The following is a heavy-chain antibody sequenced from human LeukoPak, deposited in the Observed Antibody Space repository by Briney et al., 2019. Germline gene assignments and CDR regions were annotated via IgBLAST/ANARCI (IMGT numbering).Heavy chain of an antibody. CDR1: GGSFSGYY. CDR3: ARALPEKGSSTGTPNWFDP. V-gene: IGHV4-34*01. D-gene: IGHD1-1*01. Sequence: PSETLSLTCAVYGGSFSGYYWSWIRQPPGKGLEWIGEINHSGSTNYNPSLKSRVTISVDTSKNQFSLKLSSVTAADTAVYYCARALPEKGSSTGTPNWFDPWGQGTLVTVSS. J-gene: IGHJ5*02. CDR2: INHSGST.